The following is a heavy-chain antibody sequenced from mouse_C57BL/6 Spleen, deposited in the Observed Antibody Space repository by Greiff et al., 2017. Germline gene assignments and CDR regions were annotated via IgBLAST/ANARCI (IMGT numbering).Heavy chain of an antibody. J-gene: IGHJ3*01. CDR1: GYTFTSYW. Sequence: QVQLQQPGAELVMPGASVKLSCKASGYTFTSYWMHWVKQRPGQGLEWIGEFDPFDSYTTYNQKFKGKSTLTVDKSSSTAYMQLSSLTSEDSAVYYCARGGYYDYDRAWFAYWGQGTLVTVS. D-gene: IGHD2-4*01. CDR2: FDPFDSYT. V-gene: IGHV1-69*01. CDR3: ARGGYYDYDRAWFAY.